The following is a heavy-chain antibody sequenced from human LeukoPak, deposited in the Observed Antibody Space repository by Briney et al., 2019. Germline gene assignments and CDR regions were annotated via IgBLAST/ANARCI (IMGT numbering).Heavy chain of an antibody. J-gene: IGHJ4*02. V-gene: IGHV3-30*04. Sequence: GGSLRLSCAASGFTFSSYAMHWVRQAPGKGLEWVAVISYDGSNKYYADSVKGRFTISRDNSKNTLYLQMNSLRAEDTAVYYCARDGWFGELIGYYFDYWGQGTLVTVSS. CDR2: ISYDGSNK. CDR1: GFTFSSYA. D-gene: IGHD3-10*01. CDR3: ARDGWFGELIGYYFDY.